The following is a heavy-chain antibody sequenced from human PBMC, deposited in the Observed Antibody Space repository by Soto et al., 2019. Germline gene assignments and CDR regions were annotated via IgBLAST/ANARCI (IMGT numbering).Heavy chain of an antibody. J-gene: IGHJ4*02. CDR2: ISGSGGST. Sequence: GEALKISCAASGFTFSSYAMRWVRQAPGKGLEWVSAISGSGGSTYYADSVKGRFTISRDNSKNTLYLQMNSLRAEDTAVYYCAKDFPLPLWFVDKYFDYWGQGTLVTVSS. CDR1: GFTFSSYA. CDR3: AKDFPLPLWFVDKYFDY. D-gene: IGHD3-10*01. V-gene: IGHV3-23*01.